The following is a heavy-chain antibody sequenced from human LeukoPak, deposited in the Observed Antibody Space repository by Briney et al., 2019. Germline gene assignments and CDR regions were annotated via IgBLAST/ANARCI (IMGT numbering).Heavy chain of an antibody. J-gene: IGHJ6*03. D-gene: IGHD6-13*01. Sequence: GGSLRLSCAASGFTFDDYTMHWVRQAPGKGLEWVSGISWNSGSIGYADSVKGRFTISRDNAKNSLYLQMNSLRAEDTALYYCAKDAPALAAAGRGLYYYYMDVWGKGTTVTISS. CDR2: ISWNSGSI. V-gene: IGHV3-9*01. CDR3: AKDAPALAAAGRGLYYYYMDV. CDR1: GFTFDDYT.